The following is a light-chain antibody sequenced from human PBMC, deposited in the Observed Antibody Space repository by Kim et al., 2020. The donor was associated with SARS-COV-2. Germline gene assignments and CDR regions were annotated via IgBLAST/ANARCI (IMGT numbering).Light chain of an antibody. CDR3: QQYNNWPPRST. Sequence: PGERAPLSCRASQSVSSNLAWYQQKPGQAPRLLIYGASTRATGIPARFSGSGSGTEFTLTISSLQSEDFAVYYCQQYNNWPPRSTFGQGTKLEI. V-gene: IGKV3-15*01. CDR1: QSVSSN. CDR2: GAS. J-gene: IGKJ2*01.